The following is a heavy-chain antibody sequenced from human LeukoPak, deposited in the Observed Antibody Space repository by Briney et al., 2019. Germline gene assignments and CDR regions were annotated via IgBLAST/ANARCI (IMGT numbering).Heavy chain of an antibody. CDR2: ISIDSTHT. J-gene: IGHJ4*02. D-gene: IGHD6-13*01. Sequence: GGSLRLSCAASGVTPSHSYTCTVRQAPGKGLEWVSFISIDSTHTNYADSLKGRFTISRDNAKNSLYLQMNSLRAEDTALYYCARNPEAGTLYYWGQGTLVTVSS. CDR1: GVTPSHSY. CDR3: ARNPEAGTLYY. V-gene: IGHV3-11*06.